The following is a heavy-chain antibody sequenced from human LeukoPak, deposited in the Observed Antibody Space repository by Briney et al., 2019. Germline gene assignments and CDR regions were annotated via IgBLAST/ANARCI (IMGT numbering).Heavy chain of an antibody. CDR1: GGSISSISSNNYH. CDR2: IYYSGST. D-gene: IGHD4-23*01. V-gene: IGHV4-39*02. J-gene: IGHJ6*02. Sequence: PSETLSLTCIVSGGSISSISSNNYHWDWIRQPPGKGLEWIGSIYYSGSTYYNPSLKSRVTISVDTSKNQFSLKLSSVTAADTALYYCAREMGVVTAHGIDVWGQGTTVTVSS. CDR3: AREMGVVTAHGIDV.